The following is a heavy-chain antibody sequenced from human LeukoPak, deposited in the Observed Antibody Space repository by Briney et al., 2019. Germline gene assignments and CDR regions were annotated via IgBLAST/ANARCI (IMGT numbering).Heavy chain of an antibody. CDR3: ARDGAAARQDYYYYMDV. CDR2: IHDSGSS. D-gene: IGHD6-6*01. CDR1: GGSNSSYS. J-gene: IGHJ6*03. Sequence: PSETLSLTCTVSGGSNSSYSWSWIRQPPGKGLEWIAYIHDSGSSNYNPSLKSRVTISIDTSRKEISLRLSSVTAADTAVYYCARDGAAARQDYYYYMDVWGKGTTVTVSS. V-gene: IGHV4-59*01.